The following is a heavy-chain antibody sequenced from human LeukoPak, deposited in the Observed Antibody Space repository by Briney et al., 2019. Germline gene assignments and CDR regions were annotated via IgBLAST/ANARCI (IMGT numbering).Heavy chain of an antibody. D-gene: IGHD2-15*01. Sequence: ASVKVSCKASGGTFSSYAISWVRQAPGQGLEWMGGIIPIFGTANYAQKFQGRVTITADESTSTAHMELSSLRSEDTAVYYCARGRCSGGSCYSHDYWGQGTLVTVSS. V-gene: IGHV1-69*13. J-gene: IGHJ4*02. CDR2: IIPIFGTA. CDR1: GGTFSSYA. CDR3: ARGRCSGGSCYSHDY.